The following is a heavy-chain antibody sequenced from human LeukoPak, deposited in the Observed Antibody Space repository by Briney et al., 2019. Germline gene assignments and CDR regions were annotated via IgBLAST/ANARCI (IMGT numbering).Heavy chain of an antibody. Sequence: ASAKVSCKASGYTFTDYYMHWVRQAPGQGLEWMGRINPNSGGTNYARKFQGRVTMTRDTSISTSYIELSGLRSDDTAVYFCERQDREWKAFDIWGQGTMVTVSS. CDR2: INPNSGGT. CDR1: GYTFTDYY. V-gene: IGHV1-2*06. CDR3: ERQDREWKAFDI. D-gene: IGHD3-3*01. J-gene: IGHJ3*02.